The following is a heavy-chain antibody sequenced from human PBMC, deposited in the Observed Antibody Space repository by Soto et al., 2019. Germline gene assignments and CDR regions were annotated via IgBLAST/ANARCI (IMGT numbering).Heavy chain of an antibody. Sequence: EVQLVESGGGLVQPGGSLRLSCAASGFTVSSNYMSWVRQAPGKGLEWVSVIYSGGSTYYADSVKGRFTISRDNSKNTLYLQMNSLRAEDTAVYYCARGPDYYYGSGSYINYWGQGTLVTVSS. CDR2: IYSGGST. J-gene: IGHJ4*02. D-gene: IGHD3-10*01. CDR1: GFTVSSNY. V-gene: IGHV3-66*01. CDR3: ARGPDYYYGSGSYINY.